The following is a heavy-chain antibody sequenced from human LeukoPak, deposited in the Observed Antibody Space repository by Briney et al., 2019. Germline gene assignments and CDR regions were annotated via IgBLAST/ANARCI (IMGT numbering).Heavy chain of an antibody. CDR2: IRYDGSNK. CDR3: ARDLIPGYGDYPFFDY. Sequence: PGGSLRLSCAASGFTFSSYGMHWVRQAPGKGLEWVAFIRYDGSNKYYADSVKGRVTISRDNSKNTLYPQMNSLRAEDTAVYYCARDLIPGYGDYPFFDYWGQGTLVTVSS. CDR1: GFTFSSYG. J-gene: IGHJ4*02. D-gene: IGHD4-17*01. V-gene: IGHV3-30*02.